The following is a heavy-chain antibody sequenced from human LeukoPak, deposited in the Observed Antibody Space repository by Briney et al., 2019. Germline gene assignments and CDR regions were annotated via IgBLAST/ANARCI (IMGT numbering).Heavy chain of an antibody. Sequence: VASVKVSCKVSGYTLTELSMHWVRQAPGKGLEWMGGFDPEDGETIYAQKFQGRVTITRDTSADTAYMELSSLRSEDTAVYYCARLKYCTNGVCYAGFDYWGQGTLVTVSS. CDR2: FDPEDGET. V-gene: IGHV1-24*01. D-gene: IGHD2-8*01. J-gene: IGHJ4*02. CDR1: GYTLTELS. CDR3: ARLKYCTNGVCYAGFDY.